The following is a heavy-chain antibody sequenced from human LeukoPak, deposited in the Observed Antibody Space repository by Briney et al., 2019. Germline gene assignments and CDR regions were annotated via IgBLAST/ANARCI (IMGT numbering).Heavy chain of an antibody. D-gene: IGHD3-10*01. CDR3: AIITMVRGVSNWFDP. V-gene: IGHV4-34*01. J-gene: IGHJ5*02. CDR2: INHSGGT. Sequence: SETLSLTCAVYGGSSSGYYWSWIRQPPGKGLEWIGEINHSGGTNYNPSLKSRVTISVDTSKNQFSLKLSSVTAADTAVYYCAIITMVRGVSNWFDPWGQGTLVTVSS. CDR1: GGSSSGYY.